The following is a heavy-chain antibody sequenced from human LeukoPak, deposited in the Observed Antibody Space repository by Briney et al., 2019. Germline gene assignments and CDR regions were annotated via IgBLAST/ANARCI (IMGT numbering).Heavy chain of an antibody. CDR3: ASVPPRNYDFWSGYPV. Sequence: GGSLRLSCAASGFTFSSYSMNWVRQAPGKGLEWVSSISSSSSYIYYADSVKGRFTISRDNAKNSLYLQMNSPRAEDTAVYYCASVPPRNYDFWSGYPVWGKGTTVTVSS. CDR1: GFTFSSYS. J-gene: IGHJ6*04. D-gene: IGHD3-3*01. CDR2: ISSSSSYI. V-gene: IGHV3-21*01.